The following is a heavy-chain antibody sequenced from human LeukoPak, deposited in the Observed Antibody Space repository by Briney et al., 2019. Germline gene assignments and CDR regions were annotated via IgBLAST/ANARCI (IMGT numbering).Heavy chain of an antibody. V-gene: IGHV4-38-2*01. CDR2: IYPSGST. CDR3: ARLNGGSYLDDY. J-gene: IGHJ4*02. Sequence: SETLSLTCAVSGYSISSGYYWGWIRQPPGKGLEWIGSIYPSGSTYYNPSLKSRVTISVDTSKNQFSLKLTSVTAADTAVYYCARLNGGSYLDDYWGQGTLVTVSS. CDR1: GYSISSGYY. D-gene: IGHD1-26*01.